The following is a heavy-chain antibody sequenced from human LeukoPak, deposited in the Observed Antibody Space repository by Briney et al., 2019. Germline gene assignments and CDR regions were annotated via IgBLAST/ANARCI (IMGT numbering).Heavy chain of an antibody. Sequence: GGSLRLSCAASGFTFSSYAMSWVRQAPGKGLEWVSAISGSGGSTYYADSVKGRFTISRDNAKNSLYLQMNSLRDEDTAVYYCARDGTYYDILTGYSYDAFDIWGQGTMVTVSS. CDR1: GFTFSSYA. CDR2: ISGSGGST. D-gene: IGHD3-9*01. J-gene: IGHJ3*02. V-gene: IGHV3-23*01. CDR3: ARDGTYYDILTGYSYDAFDI.